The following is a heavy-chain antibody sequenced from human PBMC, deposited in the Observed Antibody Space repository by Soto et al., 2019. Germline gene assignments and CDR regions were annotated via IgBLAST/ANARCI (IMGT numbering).Heavy chain of an antibody. CDR2: IYYSGST. J-gene: IGHJ4*02. V-gene: IGHV4-59*01. CDR3: ARGTDYDFWSGPFDY. D-gene: IGHD3-3*01. CDR1: GGSISSYY. Sequence: SETLSLTCTVSGGSISSYYWSWIRQPPGKGLEWIGYIYYSGSTNYNPSLKSRVTISVDTSKNQFSLKLSSVTAADTAVYYCARGTDYDFWSGPFDYWGQGTLVTVSS.